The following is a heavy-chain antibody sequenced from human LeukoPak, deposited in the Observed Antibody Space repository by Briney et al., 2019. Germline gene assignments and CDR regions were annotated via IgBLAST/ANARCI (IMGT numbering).Heavy chain of an antibody. V-gene: IGHV4-34*01. CDR3: ARGKLSTVTTVSYGMDV. D-gene: IGHD4-17*01. Sequence: SETLPLTCAVYGGSFSGYYWSWIRQPPGKGLEWIGEINHSGSTNYNPSLKSRVTISVDTSKNQFSLKLSSVTAADTAVYYCARGKLSTVTTVSYGMDVWGQGTTVTVSS. J-gene: IGHJ6*02. CDR1: GGSFSGYY. CDR2: INHSGST.